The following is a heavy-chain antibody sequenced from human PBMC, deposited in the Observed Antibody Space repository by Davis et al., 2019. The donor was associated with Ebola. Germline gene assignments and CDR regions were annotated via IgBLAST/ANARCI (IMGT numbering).Heavy chain of an antibody. J-gene: IGHJ4*02. D-gene: IGHD6-19*01. CDR2: INHSGST. CDR1: GGSISSGGYY. V-gene: IGHV4-39*07. CDR3: ARGPTVAGVDY. Sequence: MPSETLSLTCTVSGGSISSGGYYWSWIRQPPGKGLEWIGEINHSGSTNYNPSLKSRVTISVDTSKNQFSLKLSSVTAADTAVYYCARGPTVAGVDYWGQGTLVTVSS.